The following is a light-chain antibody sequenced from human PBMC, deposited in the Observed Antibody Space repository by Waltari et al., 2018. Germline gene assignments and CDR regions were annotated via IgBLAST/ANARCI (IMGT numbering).Light chain of an antibody. V-gene: IGKV3-20*01. CDR3: QKYGRLPAT. J-gene: IGKJ1*01. CDR1: QSVSRY. CDR2: DAS. Sequence: EIVLTQSPGTLSLSPGERATLSCRASQSVSRYLAWYQQKPGQAPRLLIYDASTRATGITDRFSGSGSGTDFSLTISRLEPEDFAVYYCQKYGRLPATFGQGTKVEIK.